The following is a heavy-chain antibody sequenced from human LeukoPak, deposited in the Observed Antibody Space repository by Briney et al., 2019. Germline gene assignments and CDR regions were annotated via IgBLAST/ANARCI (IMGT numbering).Heavy chain of an antibody. CDR2: ISWNSGNT. J-gene: IGHJ4*02. V-gene: IGHV3-9*01. Sequence: GGSLRLSCAASGFTFDNYNLHWVRQAPGKGLEWVSGISWNSGNTGYADSVKGRFTISRDNAKNSLYLQMNSLRAEDTAVYYCARGLPAIFWSGYYQPYYFDYWGQGTLVTVSS. D-gene: IGHD3-3*01. CDR3: ARGLPAIFWSGYYQPYYFDY. CDR1: GFTFDNYN.